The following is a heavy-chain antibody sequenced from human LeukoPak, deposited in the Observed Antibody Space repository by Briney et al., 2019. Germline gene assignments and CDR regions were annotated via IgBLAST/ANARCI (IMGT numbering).Heavy chain of an antibody. V-gene: IGHV5-51*01. Sequence: GESLKISCKGSGYNFTSYWIGWVRQMPGKGLEWMGIIYPGDSDTRYSPSFQGQVTTSADKSISTAYLQWSSLKASDTAMYYCARLRLMYYYGSGARYYYYYYYMDVWGKGTTVTISS. CDR1: GYNFTSYW. CDR2: IYPGDSDT. J-gene: IGHJ6*03. D-gene: IGHD3-10*01. CDR3: ARLRLMYYYGSGARYYYYYYYMDV.